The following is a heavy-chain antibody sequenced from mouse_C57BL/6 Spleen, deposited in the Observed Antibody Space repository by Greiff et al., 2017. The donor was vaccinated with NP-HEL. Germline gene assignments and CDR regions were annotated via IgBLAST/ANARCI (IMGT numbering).Heavy chain of an antibody. J-gene: IGHJ1*03. CDR2: INPGSGGT. D-gene: IGHD2-3*01. V-gene: IGHV1-54*01. CDR3: ARGDGYYDWYFDV. CDR1: GYAFTNYL. Sequence: VQLQQSGAELVRPGTSVKVSCKASGYAFTNYLIEWVKQRPGQGLEWIGVINPGSGGTNYNEKFKGKATLTADKSSSTAYMQLSSLTSEDSAVYFCARGDGYYDWYFDVWGTGTTVTVSS.